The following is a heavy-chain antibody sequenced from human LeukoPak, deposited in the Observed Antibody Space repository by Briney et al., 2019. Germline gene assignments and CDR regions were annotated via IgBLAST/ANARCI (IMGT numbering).Heavy chain of an antibody. Sequence: ASVKVSCKASGYTFTGYYMHWVRQAPGQGLEWMGWINPNSGGTNYAQKFQGRVTMTRDTSTSTVYMDLNSLRSEDTAVYYCARDRYYDSGTYYSASGFVYGMDVWGQGTTVTVSS. CDR1: GYTFTGYY. D-gene: IGHD3-10*01. V-gene: IGHV1-2*02. CDR2: INPNSGGT. CDR3: ARDRYYDSGTYYSASGFVYGMDV. J-gene: IGHJ6*02.